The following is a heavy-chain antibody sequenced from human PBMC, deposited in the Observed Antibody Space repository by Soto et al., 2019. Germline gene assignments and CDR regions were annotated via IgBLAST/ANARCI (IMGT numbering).Heavy chain of an antibody. D-gene: IGHD6-19*01. J-gene: IGHJ4*02. Sequence: GGSLRLSCAASGFTFSNYAMSWVRLAPGKGLEWVSAISGSGVSTYYADSVKGRFTISRDNSKNTLYLQMNSLRAEDTAVYYCANGAVPGIHPDFDLWGQGTLVTVSS. CDR1: GFTFSNYA. V-gene: IGHV3-23*01. CDR2: ISGSGVST. CDR3: ANGAVPGIHPDFDL.